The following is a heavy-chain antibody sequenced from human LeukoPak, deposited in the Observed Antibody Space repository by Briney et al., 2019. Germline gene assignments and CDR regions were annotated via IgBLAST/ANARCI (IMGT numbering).Heavy chain of an antibody. V-gene: IGHV4-34*01. D-gene: IGHD4-17*01. Sequence: SETLSLTCAVYGGSFSGYYWSWIRQPPGKGLEWIGEINHSGSTNYNPSLKSRVTISVDTSKNQFSLKLSSVTAADTAVYYCALTTDYYYMDVWGKGTTVTVSS. CDR2: INHSGST. J-gene: IGHJ6*03. CDR1: GGSFSGYY. CDR3: ALTTDYYYMDV.